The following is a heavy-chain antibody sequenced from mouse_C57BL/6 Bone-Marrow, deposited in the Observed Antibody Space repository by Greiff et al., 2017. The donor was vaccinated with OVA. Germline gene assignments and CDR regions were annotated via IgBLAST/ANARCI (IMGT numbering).Heavy chain of an antibody. CDR3: ARRNGPNLWLRLGYYVDY. CDR1: GYTFTSYG. D-gene: IGHD2-2*01. CDR2: IYPRSGNT. Sequence: VKLRESGAELARPGASVKLSCKASGYTFTSYGISWVKQRTGQGLEWIGEIYPRSGNTYYNEKFKGKATLTADKSSRTAYMELRSLTSEDSAVYFCARRNGPNLWLRLGYYVDYWGQGTTLTVSS. V-gene: IGHV1-81*01. J-gene: IGHJ2*01.